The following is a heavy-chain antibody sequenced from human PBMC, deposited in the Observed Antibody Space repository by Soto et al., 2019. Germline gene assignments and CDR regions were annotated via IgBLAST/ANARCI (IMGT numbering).Heavy chain of an antibody. CDR1: GFTFSSYA. Sequence: SLRLSCAASGFTFSSYAMHWVRQAPGKGLEWVAVISYDGSNKYYADSVKGRFTISRDNSKNTLYLQMNSLRAEDTAVYYCARDPPGGYLDYWGQGTLVTVSS. CDR3: ARDPPGGYLDY. D-gene: IGHD2-15*01. CDR2: ISYDGSNK. J-gene: IGHJ4*02. V-gene: IGHV3-30-3*01.